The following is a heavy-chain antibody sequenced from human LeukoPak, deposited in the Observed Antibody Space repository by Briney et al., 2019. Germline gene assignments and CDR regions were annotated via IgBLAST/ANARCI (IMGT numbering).Heavy chain of an antibody. CDR2: VSYDGSNK. D-gene: IGHD3-16*01. J-gene: IGHJ3*02. CDR3: ARVSAAFGGVIRVAFDI. V-gene: IGHV3-30*04. Sequence: GGSLRLSCAASGFTFSSYAMHWVRQAPGKGLEWVAVVSYDGSNKYYADSVKGRFTISRDNSKNTLYLQMNSLRAEDTAVYYCARVSAAFGGVIRVAFDIWGQGTMVTVSS. CDR1: GFTFSSYA.